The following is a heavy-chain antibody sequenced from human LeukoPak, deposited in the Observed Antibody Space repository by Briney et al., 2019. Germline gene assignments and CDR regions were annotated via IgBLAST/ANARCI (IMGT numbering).Heavy chain of an antibody. CDR2: INTNGANT. CDR3: ARERVGASMDV. V-gene: IGHV3-64*04. D-gene: IGHD3-16*01. CDR1: GFTFKSYA. J-gene: IGHJ6*02. Sequence: GGSLRLSCSASGFTFKSYAMHWVRQAPGKGLEYVSSINTNGANTYYADSVKGRFTIYRDNAKNTLYLQMNSLRAEDTAVYYGARERVGASMDVWGQGTTVTVSS.